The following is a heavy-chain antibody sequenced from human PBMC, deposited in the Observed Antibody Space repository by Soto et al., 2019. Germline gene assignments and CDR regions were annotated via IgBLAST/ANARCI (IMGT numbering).Heavy chain of an antibody. CDR1: GYTFTTYW. V-gene: IGHV5-51*01. CDR2: IYPGDSDT. D-gene: IGHD6-13*01. J-gene: IGHJ4*02. Sequence: PGESLKISCKGSGYTFTTYWIGWVRQMPGKGLEWMGMIYPGDSDTRYSPSFQGQVTISADKSISTAYLHWSRLEASDTAMYYCARYFTNSWYFDHWGQGTLVTVSS. CDR3: ARYFTNSWYFDH.